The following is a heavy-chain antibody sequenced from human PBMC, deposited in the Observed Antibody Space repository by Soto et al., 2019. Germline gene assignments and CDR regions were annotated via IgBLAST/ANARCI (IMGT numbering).Heavy chain of an antibody. V-gene: IGHV3-23*01. J-gene: IGHJ4*02. D-gene: IGHD2-2*01. CDR1: GFTFSNYA. Sequence: EVQLLDSGGGLVQPGGSLRLSCAASGFTFSNYAMSWVRQAPGKGLEWVSSIRNSGTSTYYADSVKGRFTISRDNSKTALYLQMSSLRVEDTAVYYCAKSNLYCSSSNCYVFDYWGQGTLVTVSS. CDR3: AKSNLYCSSSNCYVFDY. CDR2: IRNSGTST.